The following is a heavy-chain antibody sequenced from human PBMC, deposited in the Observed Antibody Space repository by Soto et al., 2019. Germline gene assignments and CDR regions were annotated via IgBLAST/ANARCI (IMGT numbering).Heavy chain of an antibody. CDR3: ARLDYYDSSGYYYFAY. Sequence: GESLKISCKGSGYSFTSYWISWVRQMPGKGLEWMGRIDPSDSYTNYSPSFQGHVTISADKSISTAYLQWSSLKASDTAMYYCARLDYYDSSGYYYFAYWGQGTLVTVSS. CDR1: GYSFTSYW. J-gene: IGHJ4*02. CDR2: IDPSDSYT. D-gene: IGHD3-22*01. V-gene: IGHV5-10-1*01.